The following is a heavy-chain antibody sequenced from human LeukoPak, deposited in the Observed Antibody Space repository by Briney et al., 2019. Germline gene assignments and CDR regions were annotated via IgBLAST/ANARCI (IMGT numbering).Heavy chain of an antibody. V-gene: IGHV3-23*01. Sequence: GGSLRLTCTGSAFTFSNYAMNWVHQAPGKGLEWVSTISSSGGITYYADSVKGRFTISRDNSKNTLYLQMNSLRAEDTAVYYCAKDRSWGGYYNEDYYGMDVWGQGTTVIVSS. CDR2: ISSSGGIT. J-gene: IGHJ6*02. CDR3: AKDRSWGGYYNEDYYGMDV. CDR1: AFTFSNYA. D-gene: IGHD3-10*01.